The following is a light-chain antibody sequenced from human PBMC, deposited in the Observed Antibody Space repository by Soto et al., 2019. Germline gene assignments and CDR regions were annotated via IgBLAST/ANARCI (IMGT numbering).Light chain of an antibody. CDR3: HQRSSWPWT. CDR2: DAS. Sequence: EYVLTQTPGTLSFSSGERATLSCRASQSVSRSYLGWYQQKPGQAPRLLIYDASNRATGIPARFSGSGSGTDFTLTISSLEPEDFAVYYCHQRSSWPWTFGQGTKVDIK. CDR1: QSVSRSY. J-gene: IGKJ1*01. V-gene: IGKV3D-20*02.